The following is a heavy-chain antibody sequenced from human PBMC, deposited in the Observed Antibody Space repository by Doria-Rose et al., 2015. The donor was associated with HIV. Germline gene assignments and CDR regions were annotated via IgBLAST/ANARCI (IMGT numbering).Heavy chain of an antibody. CDR2: ISWDSGAK. D-gene: IGHD3-3*01. J-gene: IGHJ6*03. CDR3: AKAPIIGPKYYFYMDV. CDR1: GFSFESYA. V-gene: IGHV3-9*01. Sequence: VQSGGGLVQPGRSLRLSCVGFGFSFESYAMHWVRLAPGKGLEWVAGISWDSGAKGDADSVEGRFTISRDNAKKSVYLEMRSLRPEDTAFYYCAKAPIIGPKYYFYMDVWGKGTSVTVSS.